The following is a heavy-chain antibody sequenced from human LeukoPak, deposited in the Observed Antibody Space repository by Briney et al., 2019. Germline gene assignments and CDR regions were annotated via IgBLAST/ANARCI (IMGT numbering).Heavy chain of an antibody. CDR2: IYYSGST. CDR1: GASISSYY. V-gene: IGHV4-59*08. Sequence: KPSETLSLTCTVSGASISSYYWSWVRQPPGKGLEWIGYIYYSGSTTYNPSLKSRVTISVDTSKNQFSLKLSSVTAADTAVYYCARRGGGGFDYWGQGTLVTVSS. CDR3: ARRGGGGFDY. D-gene: IGHD4-23*01. J-gene: IGHJ4*02.